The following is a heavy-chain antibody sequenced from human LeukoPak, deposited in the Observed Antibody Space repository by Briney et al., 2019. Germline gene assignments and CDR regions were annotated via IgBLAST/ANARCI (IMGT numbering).Heavy chain of an antibody. J-gene: IGHJ4*02. CDR1: VYTFTSYD. CDR3: VAVVDTSFDY. V-gene: IGHV1-8*02. Sequence: ASVKVSCKASVYTFTSYDINWVRQATGQGLEWIGWMKPNRDNTGYAQKFQGRVTMTTNTSISTAYMGLSSLRSEDTAVYYCVAVVDTSFDYWGQGTPVTVSS. D-gene: IGHD3-9*01. CDR2: MKPNRDNT.